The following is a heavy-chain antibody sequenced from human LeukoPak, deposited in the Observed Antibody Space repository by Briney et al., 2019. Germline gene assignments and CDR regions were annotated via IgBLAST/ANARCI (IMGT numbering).Heavy chain of an antibody. Sequence: GGSLRLSCAASGFTFSDYYMSWIRQAPGKGLEWVSYISSSGSTIYYADSVKGRFTVSRDNAKNSLYLQMNSLRAEDTAVYYCAGYYDFWSGYYTFDYWGQGTLVTVSS. V-gene: IGHV3-11*04. D-gene: IGHD3-3*01. CDR1: GFTFSDYY. J-gene: IGHJ4*02. CDR3: AGYYDFWSGYYTFDY. CDR2: ISSSGSTI.